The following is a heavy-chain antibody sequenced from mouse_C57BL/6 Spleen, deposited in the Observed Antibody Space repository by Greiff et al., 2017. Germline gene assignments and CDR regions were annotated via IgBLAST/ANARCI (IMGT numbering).Heavy chain of an antibody. J-gene: IGHJ2*01. D-gene: IGHD1-1*01. V-gene: IGHV1-82*01. CDR2: IYPGDGDT. Sequence: VKLMESGPELVKPGASVKISCKASGYAFSSSWMNWVKQRPGKGLEWIGRIYPGDGDTNYNGKFKGKATLTADKSSSTAYMQLSSLTSEDSAVYFCARGITTVVLDYWGQGTTLTVSS. CDR3: ARGITTVVLDY. CDR1: GYAFSSSW.